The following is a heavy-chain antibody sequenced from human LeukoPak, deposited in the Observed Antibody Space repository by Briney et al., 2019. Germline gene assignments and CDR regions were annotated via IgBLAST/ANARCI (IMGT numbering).Heavy chain of an antibody. CDR3: ARGGPVKSIYDPHWYDP. V-gene: IGHV3-74*01. CDR2: INSDGSRI. D-gene: IGHD5/OR15-5a*01. J-gene: IGHJ5*02. CDR1: GFTFSSYW. Sequence: GGSLRLSCAASGFTFSSYWLHWLRQAPGKGLTWVSRINSDGSRINYADSVKGRFTSSRDNAKNTLYLQMNSLRVEDTAVYFCARGGPVKSIYDPHWYDPWGQGTLVCVSS.